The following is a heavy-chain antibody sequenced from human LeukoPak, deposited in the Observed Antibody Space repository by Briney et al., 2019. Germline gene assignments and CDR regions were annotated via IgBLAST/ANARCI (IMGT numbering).Heavy chain of an antibody. D-gene: IGHD3-10*01. CDR1: EFTFSNFD. CDR3: ARGGFYGSQTYYNSGMDV. CDR2: ISRSGSDI. J-gene: IGHJ6*02. Sequence: GGSLRLSCAASEFTFSNFDMNWVRQAPGKGLEWVSSISRSGSDIYYVDSVRGRFTISRDNAKKSLYLQMNSLRAEDTAVYYCARGGFYGSQTYYNSGMDVWGQGTTVTVSS. V-gene: IGHV3-21*01.